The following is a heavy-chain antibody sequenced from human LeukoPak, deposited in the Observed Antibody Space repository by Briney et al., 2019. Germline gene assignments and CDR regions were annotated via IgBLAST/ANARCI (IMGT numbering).Heavy chain of an antibody. D-gene: IGHD5-12*01. J-gene: IGHJ3*02. CDR1: GGSSY. V-gene: IGHV4-59*01. CDR3: ARVYGSGYDFRGAFDI. CDR2: IYYSGST. Sequence: SETLSLTCTVSGGSSYWNWIRQPAGEGLEWIGYIYYSGSTNYNPSLKSRVTISVDTSKNQFSLKLSSVTAADTAVYYCARVYGSGYDFRGAFDIWDQGTMVTVSS.